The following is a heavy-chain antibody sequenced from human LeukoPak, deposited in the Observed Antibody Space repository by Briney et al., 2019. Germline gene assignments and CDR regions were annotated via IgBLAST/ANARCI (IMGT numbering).Heavy chain of an antibody. CDR3: AQDSGYASAFDI. Sequence: PGRSLRLSCAASGFTFSSYGMHGLRQAPGKGLEWVAVISYDGSNKYYADSVKGRFTISRDDSKNTLYVQMNSLSVDDAAVYYCAQDSGYASAFDIPGQGTMVTVSS. CDR2: ISYDGSNK. V-gene: IGHV3-30*18. D-gene: IGHD5-12*01. CDR1: GFTFSSYG. J-gene: IGHJ3*02.